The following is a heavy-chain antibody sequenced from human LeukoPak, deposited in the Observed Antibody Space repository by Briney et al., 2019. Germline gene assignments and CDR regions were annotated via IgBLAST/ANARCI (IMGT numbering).Heavy chain of an antibody. CDR3: ARDDHGEGYFDY. D-gene: IGHD4/OR15-4a*01. CDR2: INPNSGGT. V-gene: IGHV1-2*02. CDR1: GYTFTGYY. J-gene: IGHJ4*02. Sequence: ASVKVSCKASGYTFTGYYMHWVRQAPGQGLEWMGWINPNSGGTNYAQKFQGRVTMTRDMSISTAYMELSRLRSDDTAVYYCARDDHGEGYFDYWGQGTLVTVSS.